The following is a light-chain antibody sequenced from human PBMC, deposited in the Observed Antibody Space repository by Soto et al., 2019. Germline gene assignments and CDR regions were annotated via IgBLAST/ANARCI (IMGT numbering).Light chain of an antibody. CDR2: DAS. CDR3: QQYGSSPTWT. CDR1: QSVSSSY. J-gene: IGKJ1*01. V-gene: IGKV3-20*01. Sequence: EIVLTQSPGTLSLSPGERATLSCRASQSVSSSYLAWYQQKPGQAPRLLIYDASSRATGIPDRFSGSRSGTDFTLTISRLEPEDFAVYYCQQYGSSPTWTFGQGTKVDIK.